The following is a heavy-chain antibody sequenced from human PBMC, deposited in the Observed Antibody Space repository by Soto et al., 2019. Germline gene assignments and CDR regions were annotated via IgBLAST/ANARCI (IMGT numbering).Heavy chain of an antibody. V-gene: IGHV3-48*02. CDR2: ISASTLTT. CDR3: ARAPQLVAPAATGFDS. D-gene: IGHD2-2*01. Sequence: EVELVESGGGLVQPGGSLRLSCAASGFPFSTYSMSWVRQAPGKGLELISYISASTLTTFYADSVKGRFTISRDTAQNSLYLQMNSLRDEDTAVYYCARAPQLVAPAATGFDSWGQGTLVTVSS. J-gene: IGHJ4*02. CDR1: GFPFSTYS.